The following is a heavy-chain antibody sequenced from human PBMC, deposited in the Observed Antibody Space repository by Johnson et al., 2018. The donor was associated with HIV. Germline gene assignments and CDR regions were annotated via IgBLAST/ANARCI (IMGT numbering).Heavy chain of an antibody. CDR3: ASLGLDLLVKAPLSVVFDAFDI. Sequence: QVQLVESGGGVVQPGGSLRLSCAASGFAFSNYGLHWVRQSPDRGLEWVAFIRYDESDKYYADSVKGRFTMSRDNSKNTLYLQMNSLRAEDTAVYYCASLGLDLLVKAPLSVVFDAFDIWGQGTMVTVSS. D-gene: IGHD3-16*01. J-gene: IGHJ3*02. CDR1: GFAFSNYG. CDR2: IRYDESDK. V-gene: IGHV3-30*02.